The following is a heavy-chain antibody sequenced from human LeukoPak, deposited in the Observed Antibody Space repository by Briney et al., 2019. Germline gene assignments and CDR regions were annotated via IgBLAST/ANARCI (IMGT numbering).Heavy chain of an antibody. D-gene: IGHD5-12*01. V-gene: IGHV4-59*01. CDR2: IYYTGTT. J-gene: IGHJ4*02. CDR3: ARGRGFSGYDPVGY. CDR1: GGSIGSFY. Sequence: KASETLSLTCTVSGGSIGSFYWSWIRQPPGKGLEWIGYIYYTGTTNYNPSLKSRVTISVDTSKNQFSLKLSSVTAADTAVYYCARGRGFSGYDPVGYWGQGTLVTVSS.